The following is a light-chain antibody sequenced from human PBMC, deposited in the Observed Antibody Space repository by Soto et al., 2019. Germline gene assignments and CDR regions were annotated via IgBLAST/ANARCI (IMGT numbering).Light chain of an antibody. V-gene: IGLV1-44*01. CDR2: GNN. J-gene: IGLJ1*01. Sequence: QSVLTQPPSASETPGQRVTISCSGSSSNIGSNTVNWYQQFPETAPKLLIFGNNQRPSGVPDRFSGSKSGTSASLAISGLQSEDEADYYCAAWDDSLNGHVFGTGTKVTVL. CDR3: AAWDDSLNGHV. CDR1: SSNIGSNT.